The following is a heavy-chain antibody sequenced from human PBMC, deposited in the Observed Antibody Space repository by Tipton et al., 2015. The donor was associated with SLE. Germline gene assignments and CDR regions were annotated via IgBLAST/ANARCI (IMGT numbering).Heavy chain of an antibody. CDR1: GGSFSGYY. Sequence: TLSLTCAVYGGSFSGYYWSWIRQPPGKGLEWIGYSYYSGTTNRNPSLKSRLTISMDTSKNQYSLKLTSVTAADTATYYCARYGLFGSGSRFGPWGQGTLVTVSS. J-gene: IGHJ5*02. D-gene: IGHD3-10*01. V-gene: IGHV4-59*01. CDR3: ARYGLFGSGSRFGP. CDR2: SYYSGTT.